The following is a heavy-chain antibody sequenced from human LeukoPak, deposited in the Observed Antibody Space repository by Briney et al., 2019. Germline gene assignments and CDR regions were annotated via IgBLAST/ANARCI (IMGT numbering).Heavy chain of an antibody. CDR2: IIPIFGTA. CDR3: ARVLAVPAAVPTNFDH. Sequence: SVKVSCKASGGTFSSYAISWVRQAPGQGLEWMGGIIPIFGTANYAQKFQGRVTTTADKSTSTAYMELSSLRSEDTAVYYCARVLAVPAAVPTNFDHWGQGTLVTVSS. J-gene: IGHJ4*02. V-gene: IGHV1-69*06. CDR1: GGTFSSYA. D-gene: IGHD2-2*01.